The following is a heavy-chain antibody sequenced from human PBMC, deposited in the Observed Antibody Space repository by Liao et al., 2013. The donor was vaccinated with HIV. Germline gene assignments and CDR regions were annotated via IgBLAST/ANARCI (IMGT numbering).Heavy chain of an antibody. CDR1: GGSISSSSYY. D-gene: IGHD3-16*01. Sequence: QLQLQESGPGLVKPSETLSLTCTVSGGSISSSSYYWGWIRQPPGKGLEWIRSIYYSGSTYYNPSLKSRVTISVDTSKNQFSLKLSSVTAADTAVYYCASWPRYLGGEIDYWGQGTLVTVSS. V-gene: IGHV4-39*07. CDR2: IYYSGST. J-gene: IGHJ4*02. CDR3: ASWPRYLGGEIDY.